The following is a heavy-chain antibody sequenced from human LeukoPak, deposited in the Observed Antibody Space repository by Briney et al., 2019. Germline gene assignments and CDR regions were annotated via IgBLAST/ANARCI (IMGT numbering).Heavy chain of an antibody. J-gene: IGHJ4*02. CDR2: IKSKTDGGTT. CDR1: GFTFSNAW. V-gene: IGHV3-15*01. D-gene: IGHD3-3*01. CDR3: TTDLSDDSWSGYYNEYYFDY. Sequence: GGSLRLSCAASGFTFSNAWMSWVRQAPGKGLEWVGRIKSKTDGGTTDYAAPVKGRFTISRDDSKNTLYLQMNSLKTEDTAVYYCTTDLSDDSWSGYYNEYYFDYWGQGTLVTVSS.